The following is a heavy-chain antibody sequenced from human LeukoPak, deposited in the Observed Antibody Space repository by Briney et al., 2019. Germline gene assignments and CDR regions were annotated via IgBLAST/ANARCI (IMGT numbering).Heavy chain of an antibody. CDR3: AKDTYDSSGSKGYYFNY. CDR2: ISYDGSNK. D-gene: IGHD3-22*01. CDR1: GFTFSSYG. V-gene: IGHV3-30*18. J-gene: IGHJ4*02. Sequence: GGSLRLSCAASGFTFSSYGMHWVRQAPGKGLEWVAVISYDGSNKYYADSVKGRFTISRDNSKNTLYLQMNSLRAEDTAVYYCAKDTYDSSGSKGYYFNYWGQGTLVTVSS.